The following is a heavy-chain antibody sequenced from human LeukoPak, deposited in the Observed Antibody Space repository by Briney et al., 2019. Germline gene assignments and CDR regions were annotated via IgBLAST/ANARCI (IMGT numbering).Heavy chain of an antibody. V-gene: IGHV3-74*01. J-gene: IGHJ5*02. Sequence: PGGSLRLSCAASEFTFNTSWMHWVRQAPGKGLVWVSRINSDGTTTNYADSVKGRFTISRDNAKNTLYLQMSSLGAADTALYYCTRGASGWGSLDLWGQGTLVTVSS. CDR1: EFTFNTSW. CDR2: INSDGTTT. D-gene: IGHD7-27*01. CDR3: TRGASGWGSLDL.